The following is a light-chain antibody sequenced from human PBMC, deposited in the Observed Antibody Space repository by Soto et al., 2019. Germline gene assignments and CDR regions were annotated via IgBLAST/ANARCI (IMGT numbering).Light chain of an antibody. Sequence: QSVLKQPPSVSAAPGQSVTISCSGSRSNLGDNYLSWYQQFPGMAPKLLIYQNNKRPSGIPDRFSASKSGTSATLDITGLQTGDEADYYCGTWDSSLNAVVFGGGTQLTVL. V-gene: IGLV1-51*02. J-gene: IGLJ2*01. CDR2: QNN. CDR1: RSNLGDNY. CDR3: GTWDSSLNAVV.